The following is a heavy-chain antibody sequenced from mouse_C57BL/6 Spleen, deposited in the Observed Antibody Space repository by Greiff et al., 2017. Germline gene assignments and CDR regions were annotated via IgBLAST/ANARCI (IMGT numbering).Heavy chain of an antibody. J-gene: IGHJ4*01. V-gene: IGHV5-16*01. CDR2: INYDGSST. Sequence: EVMLVESEGGLVQPGSSMKLSCTASGFTFSDYYMAWVRQVPEKGLEWVANINYDGSSTYYLDSLKSRFIISRDNAKNILYLQMSSLKSEDTATYYCARIISGYYDAMDYWGQGTSVTVSS. CDR3: ARIISGYYDAMDY. CDR1: GFTFSDYY. D-gene: IGHD2-2*01.